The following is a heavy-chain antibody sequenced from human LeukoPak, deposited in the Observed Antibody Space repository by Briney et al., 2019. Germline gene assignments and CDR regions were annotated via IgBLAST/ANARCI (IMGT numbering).Heavy chain of an antibody. CDR3: ARDSPGYGAYDLG. CDR1: GFTFSSYW. CDR2: IKEDGSAK. V-gene: IGHV3-7*04. J-gene: IGHJ4*02. Sequence: SGGSLRLSCAASGFTFSSYWMSWVRQAPGKGLEWVANIKEDGSAKYSVDSVKGRFTISRDNAKNTLYLQTNSLRAEDTAVYYCARDSPGYGAYDLGWGQGTLVTVSS. D-gene: IGHD5-12*01.